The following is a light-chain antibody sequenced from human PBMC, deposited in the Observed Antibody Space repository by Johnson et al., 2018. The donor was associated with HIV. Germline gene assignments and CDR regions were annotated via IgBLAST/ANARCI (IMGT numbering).Light chain of an antibody. CDR3: GTWDSSMSAV. V-gene: IGLV1-51*01. J-gene: IGLJ1*01. CDR2: GNN. CDR1: SSNIGNNY. Sequence: QSVLTQPPSVSAAPGQKVTISCSGSSSNIGNNYVSWYQQFPGTAPKLLIYGNNKRPSGIPDRFSVSKSGTSATLGITVLQTGDEANYYCGTWDSSMSAVFGSGTKVTVL.